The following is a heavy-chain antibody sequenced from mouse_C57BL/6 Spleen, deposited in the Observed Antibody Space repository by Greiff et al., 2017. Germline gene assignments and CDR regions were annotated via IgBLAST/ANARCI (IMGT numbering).Heavy chain of an antibody. Sequence: EVKLQESGAGLVKPGGSLKLSCAASGFTFSSYAMSWVRQTPEKRLEWVAYISSGGDYIYYADTVKGRFTISRDNARNTLYLQMSSLKSADTAMYYCTRCNDGSSYGAMDYWGQGTSVTVSS. V-gene: IGHV5-9-1*02. CDR1: GFTFSSYA. J-gene: IGHJ4*01. D-gene: IGHD1-1*01. CDR3: TRCNDGSSYGAMDY. CDR2: ISSGGDYI.